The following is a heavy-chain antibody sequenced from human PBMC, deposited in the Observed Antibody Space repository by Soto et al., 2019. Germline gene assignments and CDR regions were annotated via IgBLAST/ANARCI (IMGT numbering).Heavy chain of an antibody. CDR3: ARGYIAMDY. V-gene: IGHV3-21*01. CDR2: ISSSINYI. J-gene: IGHJ4*02. Sequence: EVQVVDSGGGLVKPGGSLRLSCAASGFTFSTYTMNWVRQAPGKGLEWVSSISSSINYIYYEDSLNGRFTISRDNAKNSLVLQMDSLRAEDTAVYYCARGYIAMDYWGQGTLVTVSS. D-gene: IGHD2-21*01. CDR1: GFTFSTYT.